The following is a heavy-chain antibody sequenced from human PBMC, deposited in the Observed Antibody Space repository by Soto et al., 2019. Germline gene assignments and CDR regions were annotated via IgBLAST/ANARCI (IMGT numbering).Heavy chain of an antibody. CDR2: INHSGST. D-gene: IGHD3-16*01. V-gene: IGHV4-34*01. CDR1: GGSFSGYY. J-gene: IGHJ6*02. CDR3: ARWGLGISRFGMEV. Sequence: SETLSLTCAVYGGSFSGYYWSWIRQPPGKGLEWIGEINHSGSTNYNPSLKSRVTISVHTSKNQFALKLRAVTAADTAVYYCARWGLGISRFGMEVWGQGTTVTVSS.